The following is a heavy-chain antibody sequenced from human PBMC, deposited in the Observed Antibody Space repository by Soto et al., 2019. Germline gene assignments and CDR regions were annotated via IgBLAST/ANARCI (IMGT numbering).Heavy chain of an antibody. Sequence: SETLSLTCTVSGGSISSGDYYWSWIRQPPGKGLEWIGYIYYSGSTYYNPSLKSRVTISVDTSKNQISLQLNSVTPEDTAVYYCASCRDIYGAFCAHFDYWGLGILVTVSS. CDR2: IYYSGST. J-gene: IGHJ4*02. D-gene: IGHD5-12*01. V-gene: IGHV4-30-4*01. CDR3: ASCRDIYGAFCAHFDY. CDR1: GGSISSGDYY.